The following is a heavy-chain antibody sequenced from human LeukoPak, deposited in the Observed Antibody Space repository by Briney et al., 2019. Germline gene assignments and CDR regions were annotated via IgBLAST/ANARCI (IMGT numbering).Heavy chain of an antibody. Sequence: GGSLRLSCAASGFMFSDYSMNWVCQAPGKGLEWISYIGIDSGNTNYADSVKGRFTISGDKAKNSLYLQMNSLRVEDTAVYYCARDYKYAFDNWGQGTLVTVSS. CDR2: IGIDSGNT. J-gene: IGHJ4*02. V-gene: IGHV3-48*01. D-gene: IGHD5-24*01. CDR1: GFMFSDYS. CDR3: ARDYKYAFDN.